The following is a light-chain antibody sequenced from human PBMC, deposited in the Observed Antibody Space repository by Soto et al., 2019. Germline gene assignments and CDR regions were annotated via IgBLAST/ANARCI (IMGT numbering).Light chain of an antibody. CDR1: SSDVGGYNY. J-gene: IGLJ1*01. V-gene: IGLV2-8*01. CDR3: SSYAGSNNYV. Sequence: QSALTQPASVSGSPGQSITISCTGTSSDVGGYNYVSWYQQHPGKAPKLMIYEVIKRPSGVPDRFSGSKSGNTASLTVSGLQAEDEADYYCSSYAGSNNYVFGTGTKVTFL. CDR2: EVI.